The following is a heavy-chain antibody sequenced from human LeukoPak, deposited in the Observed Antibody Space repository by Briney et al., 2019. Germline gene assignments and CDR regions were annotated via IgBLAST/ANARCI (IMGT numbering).Heavy chain of an antibody. CDR1: GGSFSGYY. D-gene: IGHD4/OR15-4a*01. V-gene: IGHV4-34*01. Sequence: SETLSLTCAVYGGSFSGYYWSWIRQPPGKGLEWIGEINHSGSTNYNPSLKSRVTISVDTSKNQFSLKLSSVTAADTAVYYCARVIPMVRAMVAFDIWGQGTMVTVSS. J-gene: IGHJ3*02. CDR2: INHSGST. CDR3: ARVIPMVRAMVAFDI.